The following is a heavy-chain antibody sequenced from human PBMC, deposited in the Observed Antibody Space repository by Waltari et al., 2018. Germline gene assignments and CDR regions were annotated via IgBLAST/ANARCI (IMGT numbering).Heavy chain of an antibody. J-gene: IGHJ4*02. D-gene: IGHD2-21*02. CDR1: GFICNDYE. V-gene: IGHV3-48*03. CDR2: ISSSGETM. Sequence: EVQLMESGGGLVQPGESLRLSCAASGFICNDYEMNWVRQAPGKGLEWVSYISSSGETMFYAESVQGRFTISRDNAKSALYLQMNSMRAEDTAVYYCARDLPDGDIDYWGQGTLVNVSS. CDR3: ARDLPDGDIDY.